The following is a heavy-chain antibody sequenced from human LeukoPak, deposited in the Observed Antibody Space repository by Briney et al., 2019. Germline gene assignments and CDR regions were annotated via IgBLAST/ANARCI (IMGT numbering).Heavy chain of an antibody. Sequence: ASVKVSCKASGYTFTGYYMHWVRQAPGQGLEWMGWINPNSGGTNYAQKFQGRVTMTRDTSISTAYMELSRLRSDDTAVYHCARDPHPFGTIFGVVTNDYWGQGTLVTVSS. CDR3: ARDPHPFGTIFGVVTNDY. CDR1: GYTFTGYY. V-gene: IGHV1-2*02. J-gene: IGHJ4*02. CDR2: INPNSGGT. D-gene: IGHD3-3*01.